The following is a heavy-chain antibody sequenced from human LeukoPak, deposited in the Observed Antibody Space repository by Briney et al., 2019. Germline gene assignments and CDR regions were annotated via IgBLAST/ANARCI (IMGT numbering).Heavy chain of an antibody. V-gene: IGHV3-20*04. CDR2: INWNGGST. CDR1: GFTFSSYA. Sequence: GGSLRLSCAASGFTFSSYAMSWVRQAPGKGLEWVSGINWNGGSTGYADSVKGRFTISRDNAKNSLYLQMNSLRAEDTALYYCAGYLLYDSSGYYYELGKGFAYWGQGTLVTVSS. J-gene: IGHJ4*02. CDR3: AGYLLYDSSGYYYELGKGFAY. D-gene: IGHD3-22*01.